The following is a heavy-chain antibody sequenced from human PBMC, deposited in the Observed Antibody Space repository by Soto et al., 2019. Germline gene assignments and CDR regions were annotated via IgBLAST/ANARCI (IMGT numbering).Heavy chain of an antibody. D-gene: IGHD2-2*01. Sequence: PGGSLRLSCAASGFTFSNAWMNWVRQAPGKGLEWVGRIKSKTDGGTTDYAAPVKGRFTISRDDSKNTLYLQMNSLKTEDTAVYYCTAPYCSSTSCYLYYYYGMDVWGQGTTVTVSS. CDR2: IKSKTDGGTT. CDR3: TAPYCSSTSCYLYYYYGMDV. V-gene: IGHV3-15*07. J-gene: IGHJ6*02. CDR1: GFTFSNAW.